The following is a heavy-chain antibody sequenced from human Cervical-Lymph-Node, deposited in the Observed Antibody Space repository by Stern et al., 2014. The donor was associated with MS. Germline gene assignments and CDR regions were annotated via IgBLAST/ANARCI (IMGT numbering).Heavy chain of an antibody. Sequence: QMQLVQSGPGLVKPSETLSLTCTVSGDSISSYYWSWIRQPPGKGLEWIGHVYYSGTTYYNPSLTGRVTISVDTSKKQFSLKWTSVTAADTAVYYCARLSTVVDYWGQGTLVTVSS. CDR1: GDSISSYY. CDR2: VYYSGTT. D-gene: IGHD4-23*01. V-gene: IGHV4-59*08. J-gene: IGHJ4*02. CDR3: ARLSTVVDY.